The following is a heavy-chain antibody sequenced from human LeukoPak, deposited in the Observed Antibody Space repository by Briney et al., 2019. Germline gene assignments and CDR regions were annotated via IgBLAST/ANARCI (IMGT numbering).Heavy chain of an antibody. V-gene: IGHV3-21*01. CDR2: ISSTSSFI. CDR1: GFTFSSYS. Sequence: PGGSLRLSCAASGFTFSSYSLNWVRQAPGKGLEWVSYISSTSSFIYYADSVKGRFTISRDNAMNSLYLQMNTLRAEDTAVYYCARDLGSGYSDCWGQGTLVTVSS. CDR3: ARDLGSGYSDC. J-gene: IGHJ4*02. D-gene: IGHD3-22*01.